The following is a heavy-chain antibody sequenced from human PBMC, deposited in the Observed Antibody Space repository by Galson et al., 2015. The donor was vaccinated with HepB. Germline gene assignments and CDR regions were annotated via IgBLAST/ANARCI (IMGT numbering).Heavy chain of an antibody. CDR3: ARHSHYYDSSGYRLYYYMDV. J-gene: IGHJ6*03. Sequence: SETLFLTCAVSGGSISSSNWWSWVRQPPGKGLEWIGEIYHSGSTNYNPSLKSRVTISVDKSKNQFSLKLSSVTAADTAVYYCARHSHYYDSSGYRLYYYMDVWGKGTTVTVSS. CDR2: IYHSGST. CDR1: GGSISSSNW. D-gene: IGHD3-22*01. V-gene: IGHV4-4*02.